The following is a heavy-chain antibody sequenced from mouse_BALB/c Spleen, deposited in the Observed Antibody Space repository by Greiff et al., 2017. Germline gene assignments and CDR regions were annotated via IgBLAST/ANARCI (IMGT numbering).Heavy chain of an antibody. D-gene: IGHD2-14*01. V-gene: IGHV5-4*02. CDR2: ISDGGSYT. CDR3: ARDYRYKGAWFAY. CDR1: GFTFSDYY. Sequence: EVQRVESGGGLVKPGGSLKLSCAASGFTFSDYYMYWVRQTPEKRLEWVATISDGGSYTYYPDSVKGRFTISRDNAKNNLYLQMSSLKSEDTAMYYCARDYRYKGAWFAYWGQGTLVTVSA. J-gene: IGHJ3*01.